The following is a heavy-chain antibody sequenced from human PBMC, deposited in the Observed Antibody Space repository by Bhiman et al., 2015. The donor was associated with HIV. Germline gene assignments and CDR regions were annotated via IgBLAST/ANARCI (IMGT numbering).Heavy chain of an antibody. V-gene: IGHV3-53*01. CDR2: IYSGGST. Sequence: VQLVEPGGGVVQPGGSLRLSCAASGFTVSSNYMSWVRQAPGKGLEWVSVIYSGGSTYYADSVKGRFTISRDNSKNTLYLQMNSLRAEDTAVYYCARDLAAAGRDYWGQGTLVTVSS. CDR3: ARDLAAAGRDY. J-gene: IGHJ4*02. D-gene: IGHD6-13*01. CDR1: GFTVSSNY.